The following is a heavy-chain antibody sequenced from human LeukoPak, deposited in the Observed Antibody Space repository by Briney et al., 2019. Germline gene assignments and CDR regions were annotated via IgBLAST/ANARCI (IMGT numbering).Heavy chain of an antibody. CDR2: INIDSITV. CDR1: GFPLSSYS. CDR3: STAKFDN. Sequence: GGSLRLPCAASGFPLSSYSINWVRQAPGKGLEWVSYINIDSITVDYADSVKGRFTIFRDNAKNSLYLQMNSLRAEDTAVYYCSTAKFDNWGQGTLVTVSS. J-gene: IGHJ4*02. V-gene: IGHV3-48*01.